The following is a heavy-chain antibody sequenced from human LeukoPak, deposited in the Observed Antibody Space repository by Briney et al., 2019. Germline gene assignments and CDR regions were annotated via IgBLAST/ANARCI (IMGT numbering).Heavy chain of an antibody. CDR1: GFTFSNYW. D-gene: IGHD3-10*01. J-gene: IGHJ4*02. Sequence: GGSLRVSCAASGFTFSNYWMNWVRQVPGKGLMWVSRMSGDGSSTNYADSVKGRFTISRDNAKNTLYLQMNSLRVEDTALYYCARSFSNTVRGVGDSWGQGTLVTVSS. V-gene: IGHV3-74*01. CDR2: MSGDGSST. CDR3: ARSFSNTVRGVGDS.